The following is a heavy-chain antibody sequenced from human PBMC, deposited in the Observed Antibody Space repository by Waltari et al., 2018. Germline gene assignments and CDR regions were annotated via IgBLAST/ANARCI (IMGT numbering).Heavy chain of an antibody. J-gene: IGHJ4*02. V-gene: IGHV3-21*01. Sequence: EVQLVGSGGGLVKPGGSLSLPCAASGFTYCGHTMNWVLQSPGKGLEWVSSISMGSSYVYYADSVKGRFTISRDNAKNSLYLQMNSLRAEDTAVYYCAREWGVMVGTAGFYFDYWGQGTLVTVSS. CDR1: GFTYCGHT. D-gene: IGHD2-15*01. CDR3: AREWGVMVGTAGFYFDY. CDR2: ISMGSSYV.